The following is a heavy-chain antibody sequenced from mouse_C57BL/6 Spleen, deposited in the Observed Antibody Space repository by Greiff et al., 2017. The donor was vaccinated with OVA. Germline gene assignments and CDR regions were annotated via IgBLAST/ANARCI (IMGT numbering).Heavy chain of an antibody. Sequence: EVKLVESGPVLVKPGASVKMSCKASGYTFTDYYMNWVKQSHGKSLEWIGVINPYNGGTSYNQKFKGKATLTVDKSSSTAYMELNSLTSEDSAVYYCARFYYDYESWFAYWGQGTLVTVSA. V-gene: IGHV1-19*01. CDR3: ARFYYDYESWFAY. CDR1: GYTFTDYY. J-gene: IGHJ3*01. D-gene: IGHD2-4*01. CDR2: INPYNGGT.